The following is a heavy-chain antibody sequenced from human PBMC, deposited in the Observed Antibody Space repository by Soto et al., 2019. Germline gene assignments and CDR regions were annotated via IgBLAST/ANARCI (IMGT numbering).Heavy chain of an antibody. Sequence: PSETLTLTCAVSGGSISSGGYAWSWIRQSPGKGLEWIGYIYDSGSTYYNPSLKSRVSISVDTSKNQFSLRLLYVTAADTAVYHCARAGDDSTGYFLYWGLGTLVTVSS. CDR2: IYDSGST. CDR1: GGSISSGGYA. J-gene: IGHJ4*02. CDR3: ARAGDDSTGYFLY. V-gene: IGHV4-30-2*06. D-gene: IGHD3-22*01.